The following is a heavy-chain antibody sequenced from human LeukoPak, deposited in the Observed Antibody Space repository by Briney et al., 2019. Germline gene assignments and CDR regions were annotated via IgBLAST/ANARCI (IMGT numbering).Heavy chain of an antibody. CDR1: GFTFSSYW. D-gene: IGHD2-2*01. V-gene: IGHV3-66*01. Sequence: PGGSLRLSCAASGFTFSSYWMSWVRQAPGKGLEWVSMFYSGGSTFYADSVKGRFTIARDSSKNTLYLQMNSLRAEDTAVYYCVTYQLLLYGFDYWGQGTLVTVSS. J-gene: IGHJ4*02. CDR3: VTYQLLLYGFDY. CDR2: FYSGGST.